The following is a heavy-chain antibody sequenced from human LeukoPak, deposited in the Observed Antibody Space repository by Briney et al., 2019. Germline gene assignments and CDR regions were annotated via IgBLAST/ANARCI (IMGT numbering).Heavy chain of an antibody. Sequence: GGSLRLSCAASGFTFSDHYMDWVRQAPGNGLEWVGRTRNKANSYTTEYAASVKGRFTISRDDSKNSLYLQMNSLKTEDTAVYYCARGGDFWRHTLDYWGQGTLVTVSS. CDR1: GFTFSDHY. D-gene: IGHD3-3*01. CDR3: ARGGDFWRHTLDY. V-gene: IGHV3-72*01. J-gene: IGHJ4*02. CDR2: TRNKANSYTT.